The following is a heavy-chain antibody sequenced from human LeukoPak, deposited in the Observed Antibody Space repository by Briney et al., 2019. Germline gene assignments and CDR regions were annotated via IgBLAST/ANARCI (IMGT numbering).Heavy chain of an antibody. CDR3: ASDGIAVDRGIGYFDY. V-gene: IGHV3-21*01. J-gene: IGHJ4*02. D-gene: IGHD6-13*01. Sequence: GGSLRLSCAASGFTFNIYTMTWVRQAPGKGLEWVSSIGSTSRYIYYADSVMGRFTISRDNSENTLYLQMNSLRAEDTALYYCASDGIAVDRGIGYFDYWGQGTLVTVSA. CDR1: GFTFNIYT. CDR2: IGSTSRYI.